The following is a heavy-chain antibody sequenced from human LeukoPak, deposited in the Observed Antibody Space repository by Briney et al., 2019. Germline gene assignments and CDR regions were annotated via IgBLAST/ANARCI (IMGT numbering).Heavy chain of an antibody. D-gene: IGHD1-26*01. V-gene: IGHV3-23*01. J-gene: IGHJ4*02. CDR3: AKGKDVGSGSYYEYYFDY. CDR2: ISGSGGST. Sequence: GGSLRLSCAASGFTFSSYAMSWVRQAPGKGLEWVSAISGSGGSTYYADSVKGRLTISRDNSKNTLYLQMNSLRAEDTAVYYCAKGKDVGSGSYYEYYFDYWGQGTLVTVSS. CDR1: GFTFSSYA.